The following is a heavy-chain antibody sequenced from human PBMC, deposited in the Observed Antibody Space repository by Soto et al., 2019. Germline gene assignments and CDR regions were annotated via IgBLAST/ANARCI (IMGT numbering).Heavy chain of an antibody. J-gene: IGHJ4*02. CDR2: ISGDGSNT. Sequence: GGSLRLSCRTSGFRFSSYGMHWVRQAPGKGPEWVAFISGDGSNTEYVDSVRGRFTISRDNSKNTLYLQMDSLRPADTAVYYCVGGSLLHWGQGTPVTVS. CDR3: VGGSLLH. V-gene: IGHV3-30*03. CDR1: GFRFSSYG.